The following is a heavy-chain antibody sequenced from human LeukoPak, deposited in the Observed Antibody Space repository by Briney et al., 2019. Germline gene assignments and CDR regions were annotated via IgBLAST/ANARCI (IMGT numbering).Heavy chain of an antibody. CDR3: ARGGDYILDY. Sequence: GGSLRPSCAASGFTISSYSMNWVRQAPGKGLEWVSSISSSSSYIYYADSVKGRFTISRDNAKNSLYLQMNSLRAEDTAVYYCARGGDYILDYWGQGTLVTVSS. CDR1: GFTISSYS. CDR2: ISSSSSYI. V-gene: IGHV3-21*03. D-gene: IGHD4-17*01. J-gene: IGHJ4*02.